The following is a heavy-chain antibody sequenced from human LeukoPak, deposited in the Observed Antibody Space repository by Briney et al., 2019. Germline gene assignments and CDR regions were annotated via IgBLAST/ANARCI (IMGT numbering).Heavy chain of an antibody. V-gene: IGHV3-23*01. D-gene: IGHD1-26*01. CDR1: GFTFTSYP. J-gene: IGHJ4*02. Sequence: PGGSLKLSCEPSGFTFTSYPMTWVPQAPGKGLEWFSAVRGSDAGTSYADSVKGRFTISRDNSKNTLYLQMNSLRAEDTAVYYCAKNRGGSYYSGSDYWGQGTLVTVSS. CDR2: VRGSDAGT. CDR3: AKNRGGSYYSGSDY.